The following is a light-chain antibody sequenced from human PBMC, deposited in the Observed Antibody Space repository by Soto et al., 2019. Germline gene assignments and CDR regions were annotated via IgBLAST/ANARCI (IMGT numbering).Light chain of an antibody. CDR3: QQYDGSPYT. V-gene: IGKV3-20*01. CDR1: QSVISSY. J-gene: IGKJ2*01. CDR2: GES. Sequence: ENVLTQSPGTLSLSPGERATLSCRAGQSVISSYLAWYQQKPGQAPRLLIYGESSRAAGVPDRFSCSVSGTDFTLTISRLEPEDFAVYYFQQYDGSPYTFGQGTKLEIK.